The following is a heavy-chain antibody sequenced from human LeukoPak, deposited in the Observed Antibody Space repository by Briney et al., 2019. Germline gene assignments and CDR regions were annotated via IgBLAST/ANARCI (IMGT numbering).Heavy chain of an antibody. V-gene: IGHV3-7*01. CDR3: ASNGYSYAILDY. J-gene: IGHJ4*02. CDR1: GFALSSHW. Sequence: PGGSLRLSCAASGFALSSHWMTWVRQVPGRGPEWVANVNRDGSETYYLDSVKGRFTISKDNAKNSLYLQMNSLRAEDTAVYYCASNGYSYAILDYWGQGTLVTVSS. D-gene: IGHD5-18*01. CDR2: VNRDGSET.